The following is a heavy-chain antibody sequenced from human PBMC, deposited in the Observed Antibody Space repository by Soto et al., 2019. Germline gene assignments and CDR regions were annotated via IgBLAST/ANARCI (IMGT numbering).Heavy chain of an antibody. CDR3: ARELGYCSGGSCFRYYYYGMDV. D-gene: IGHD2-15*01. CDR1: GGSFSGYY. J-gene: IGHJ6*02. CDR2: INHSGST. V-gene: IGHV4-34*01. Sequence: LSLTCAVYGGSFSGYYWSWIRQPPGKGLEWIGEINHSGSTNYNPSLKSRVTISVDTSKNQFSLKLSSVTAADTAVYYCARELGYCSGGSCFRYYYYGMDVWGQGTTVTVSS.